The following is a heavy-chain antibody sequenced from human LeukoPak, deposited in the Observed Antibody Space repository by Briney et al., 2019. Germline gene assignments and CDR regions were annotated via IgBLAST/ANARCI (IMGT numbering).Heavy chain of an antibody. CDR1: GFTFSTYP. CDR3: VKARGYCSTSSCFLEY. Sequence: GGSLRLSCSASGFTFSTYPIHWVRQAPGKGLEYVTAVSSDGKTAYYADSVKGRFTISRDDSKNTVFLQMSSLSAEDSAVYYCVKARGYCSTSSCFLEYWGQGTLVTVSS. V-gene: IGHV3-64D*06. CDR2: VSSDGKTA. J-gene: IGHJ4*02. D-gene: IGHD2-2*01.